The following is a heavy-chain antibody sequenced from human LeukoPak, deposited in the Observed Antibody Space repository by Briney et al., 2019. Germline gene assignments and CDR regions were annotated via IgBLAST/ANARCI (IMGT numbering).Heavy chain of an antibody. CDR2: MYYTGSA. J-gene: IGHJ4*02. Sequence: PSETLSLTCSVSGASISSSSYYWAWIRQPPGKGLEWIGSMYYTGSAYYNPSLQSRVTISGDTSKNQFSMKLTSVTAADTAVYYCAREPGDSSGYYYPTRPYWGQGTLVTVSS. D-gene: IGHD3-22*01. V-gene: IGHV4-39*07. CDR3: AREPGDSSGYYYPTRPY. CDR1: GASISSSSYY.